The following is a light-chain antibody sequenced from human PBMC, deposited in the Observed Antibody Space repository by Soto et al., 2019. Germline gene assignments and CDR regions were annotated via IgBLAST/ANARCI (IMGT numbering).Light chain of an antibody. CDR1: QTVSASQ. Sequence: EIVLTQCPGTLSLSPGERATLSCRSSQTVSASQLAWYQQKPGQAPRLLIYGVSTRAAGIPDRFGGSGSGTDFTLTISRLEPEDFAMYYCQQYTQSLWTLGQGTKVDIK. V-gene: IGKV3-20*01. J-gene: IGKJ1*01. CDR2: GVS. CDR3: QQYTQSLWT.